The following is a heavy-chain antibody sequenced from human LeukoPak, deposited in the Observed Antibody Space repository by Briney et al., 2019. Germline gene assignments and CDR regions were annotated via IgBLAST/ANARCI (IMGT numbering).Heavy chain of an antibody. Sequence: GASVKVSCKASGYTFTSYYMHWVRQAPGQGLEWMGIINPSGGSTSYAQKFQGRVTMTRDTSTSTVYMELSSLRSEDTAVYYCAREILGGRQQLENYGMDVWGQGTTVTVSS. D-gene: IGHD6-13*01. V-gene: IGHV1-46*01. CDR2: INPSGGST. CDR3: AREILGGRQQLENYGMDV. CDR1: GYTFTSYY. J-gene: IGHJ6*02.